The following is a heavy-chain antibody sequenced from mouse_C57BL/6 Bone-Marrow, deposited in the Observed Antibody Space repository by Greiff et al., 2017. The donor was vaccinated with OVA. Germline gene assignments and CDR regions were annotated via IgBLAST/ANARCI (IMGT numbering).Heavy chain of an antibody. Sequence: EVQLQESGEGLVKPGGSLKLSCAASGFTFSSYAMSWVRQTPEKRLEWVAYISSGGDYIYYADTVKGRFTISRDNARNTLYLQMSSLKSEDTAMYYCTRGPSTTVVEGDYWGQGTTLTVSS. CDR2: ISSGGDYI. D-gene: IGHD1-1*01. V-gene: IGHV5-9-1*02. CDR3: TRGPSTTVVEGDY. CDR1: GFTFSSYA. J-gene: IGHJ2*01.